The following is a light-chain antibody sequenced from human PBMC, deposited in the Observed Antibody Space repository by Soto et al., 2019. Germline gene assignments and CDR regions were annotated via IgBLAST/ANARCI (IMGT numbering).Light chain of an antibody. J-gene: IGKJ2*01. V-gene: IGKV3-15*01. CDR2: GAS. Sequence: EIVMTPSPATLSVSPGERATLSCRASQSVSSNLAWYQQKPGQAPRLLIYGASTRATGIPARFSGSGSGTEFTLTISSLQSEDFAVYYCQQYNNWPPEYTFGQGTELEIK. CDR3: QQYNNWPPEYT. CDR1: QSVSSN.